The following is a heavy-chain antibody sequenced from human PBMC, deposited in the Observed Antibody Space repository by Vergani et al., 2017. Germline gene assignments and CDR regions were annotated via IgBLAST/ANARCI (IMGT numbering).Heavy chain of an antibody. CDR2: IYHSGST. CDR3: ARGLFTMVRGVPRYGMDV. J-gene: IGHJ6*02. V-gene: IGHV4-4*02. D-gene: IGHD3-10*01. Sequence: QVQLQESGPGLVKPSGTLSLTCAVSGGSISSSNWWSWVRQPPGKGLEWIGEIYHSGSTNYNPSLKSRVTISVDRSKNQFSLKLSSVTAADTAVYYCARGLFTMVRGVPRYGMDVWGQGTTVTVSS. CDR1: GGSISSSNW.